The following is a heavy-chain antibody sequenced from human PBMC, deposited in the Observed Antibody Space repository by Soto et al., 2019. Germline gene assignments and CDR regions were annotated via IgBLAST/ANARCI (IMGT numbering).Heavy chain of an antibody. CDR3: ARSMFYSDGSNYSPFDY. D-gene: IGHD3-22*01. CDR1: GGSVSSGSYY. V-gene: IGHV4-61*01. Sequence: SETLSLTCTVSGGSVSSGSYYWSWIRQPPGKGLEWIGYIYYSGSTNYNPSLKSRVTISIDASKNQFSLRLSSVTAADTAVYYCARSMFYSDGSNYSPFDYWGQGTLVTVSS. J-gene: IGHJ4*02. CDR2: IYYSGST.